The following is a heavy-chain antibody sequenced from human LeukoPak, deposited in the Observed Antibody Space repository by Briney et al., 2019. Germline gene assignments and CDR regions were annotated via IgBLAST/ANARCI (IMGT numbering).Heavy chain of an antibody. Sequence: GGSLRLSCAASGFTFSSYEMNWVRQAPGKGLEWVSYISSSGSTIYYADSVKGRFTISRDNAKNSLYLQMNSLRAEDTAVYYCARRGSPGGFDIWGQGTMVTVSS. CDR3: ARRGSPGGFDI. CDR1: GFTFSSYE. J-gene: IGHJ3*02. CDR2: ISSSGSTI. V-gene: IGHV3-48*03. D-gene: IGHD1-26*01.